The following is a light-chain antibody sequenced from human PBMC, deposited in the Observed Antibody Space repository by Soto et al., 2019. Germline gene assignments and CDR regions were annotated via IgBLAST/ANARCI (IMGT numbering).Light chain of an antibody. J-gene: IGLJ1*01. CDR3: SSYAGSNTP. CDR2: EVS. V-gene: IGLV2-8*01. CDR1: SSDVGGYNY. Sequence: QSALTQPPSASGSPGQAVTISCTGTSSDVGGYNYVSWYQQHPGKAPKLMIYEVSKRPSGVPDRFSGSKSGNTASLTVSGLQAEDEAHYYCSSYAGSNTPFGTGTKLTVL.